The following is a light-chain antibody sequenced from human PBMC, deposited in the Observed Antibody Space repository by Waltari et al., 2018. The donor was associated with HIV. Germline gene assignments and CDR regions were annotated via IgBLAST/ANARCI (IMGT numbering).Light chain of an antibody. V-gene: IGKV1-39*01. CDR1: QSIASY. CDR2: AAS. CDR3: HQTYTSPWT. J-gene: IGKJ1*01. Sequence: DLHMTQSPSPLSASIGDKVTITCRASQSIASYLNWYQQKPGKAPKLLIYAASSLQSGVPSRFSGSGSGTDFTLTISSLQSEDFATYSCHQTYTSPWTFGQGTKVEI.